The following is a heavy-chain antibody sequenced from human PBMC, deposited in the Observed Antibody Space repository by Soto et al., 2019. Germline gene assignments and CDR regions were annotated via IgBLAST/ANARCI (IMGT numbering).Heavy chain of an antibody. V-gene: IGHV1-2*04. Sequence: SVKVSCKASGYTFTDYYLQWVLQAPGQGLEWMGWINPNSGGTNYAQKFQGWVTMTRDTSISTAYMELGRLRSDDTAVYCCARGGGLKYSSAAGDLCCYYVMGVRGQGSTVTVSS. D-gene: IGHD6-25*01. J-gene: IGHJ6*02. CDR3: ARGGGLKYSSAAGDLCCYYVMGV. CDR1: GYTFTDYY. CDR2: INPNSGGT.